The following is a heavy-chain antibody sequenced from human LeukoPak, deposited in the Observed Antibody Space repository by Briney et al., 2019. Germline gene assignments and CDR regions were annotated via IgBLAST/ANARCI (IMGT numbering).Heavy chain of an antibody. J-gene: IGHJ1*01. CDR1: GFTFSSYA. CDR3: ASLTYYFDSSGYYPGYFQH. Sequence: GGSLRLSCAASGFTFSSYAMSWVRQAPGKGLEWVSGIGGGGGVTFVADSVRGRFTISRDNSKNTLYLQMNSLRAEDTAVYYCASLTYYFDSSGYYPGYFQHWGQGTLVTVSS. D-gene: IGHD3-22*01. V-gene: IGHV3-23*01. CDR2: IGGGGGVT.